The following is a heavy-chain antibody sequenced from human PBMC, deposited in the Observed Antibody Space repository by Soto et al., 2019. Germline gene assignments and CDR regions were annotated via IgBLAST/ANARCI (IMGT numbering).Heavy chain of an antibody. CDR1: GGSISSSSYY. J-gene: IGHJ4*02. CDR3: AIYDSSGYYYY. D-gene: IGHD3-22*01. V-gene: IGHV4-39*01. Sequence: SETLSLTCTVSGGSISSSSYYWGWIRQPPGKGLEWIGSIYYSGSTYYNPSLKSRVTISVDTSKNQFSLKLSSVTAADTAVYYCAIYDSSGYYYYWGQGTLVTVSS. CDR2: IYYSGST.